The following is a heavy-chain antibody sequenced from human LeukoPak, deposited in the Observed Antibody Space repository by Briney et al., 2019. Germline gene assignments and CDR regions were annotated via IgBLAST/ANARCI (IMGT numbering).Heavy chain of an antibody. D-gene: IGHD2-15*01. CDR3: ARVALPYCSGGSCYSYYYYGMDV. V-gene: IGHV1-46*03. CDR1: GYTFTSYY. J-gene: IGHJ6*02. Sequence: GASVKVSCKASGYTFTSYYMHWVRQAPGQGLEWMGIINPSGGSTSYAQKFQGRVTMTRDTSTSTVYMELSSLGSEDTAVYYCARVALPYCSGGSCYSYYYYGMDVWGQGTTVTVSS. CDR2: INPSGGST.